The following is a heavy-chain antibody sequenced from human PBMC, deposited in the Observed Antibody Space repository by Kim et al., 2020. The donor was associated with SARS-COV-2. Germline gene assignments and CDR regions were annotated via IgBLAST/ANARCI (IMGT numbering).Heavy chain of an antibody. V-gene: IGHV3-30*07. CDR3: ARALRYGSGSYPNYYYYGMDV. Sequence: FTISRDNSKNTLYLQMNSLRAEDTAVYYCARALRYGSGSYPNYYYYGMDVWGQGTTVTVSS. D-gene: IGHD3-10*01. J-gene: IGHJ6*02.